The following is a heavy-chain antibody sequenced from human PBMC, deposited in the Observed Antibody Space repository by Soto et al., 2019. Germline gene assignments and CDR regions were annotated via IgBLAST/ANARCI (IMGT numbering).Heavy chain of an antibody. CDR2: IYYSGST. Sequence: SETLSLTCTVSGGSISSYYWSWIRQPPGKGLEWIGYIYYSGSTKYNPSLKSRVTISVDTSKNQFSLKLSSVTAADTAVYYCARQGTIFGVVTSLYYMDVWSKGTTVTVSS. CDR1: GGSISSYY. CDR3: ARQGTIFGVVTSLYYMDV. D-gene: IGHD3-3*01. J-gene: IGHJ6*03. V-gene: IGHV4-59*08.